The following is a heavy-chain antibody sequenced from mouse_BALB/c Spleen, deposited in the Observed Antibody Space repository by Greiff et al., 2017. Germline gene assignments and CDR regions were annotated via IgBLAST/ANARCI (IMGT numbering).Heavy chain of an antibody. D-gene: IGHD3-2*01. Sequence: EVHLVESGGDLVKPGGSLKLSCAASGFTFSSYGMSWVRQTPDKRLEWVATISSGGSYTYYPDSVKGRFTISRDNAKNTLYLQMSSLKSEDTAMYYCARHGGQLGLRPFAYWGQGTLVTVSA. V-gene: IGHV5-6*01. CDR3: ARHGGQLGLRPFAY. CDR2: ISSGGSYT. J-gene: IGHJ3*01. CDR1: GFTFSSYG.